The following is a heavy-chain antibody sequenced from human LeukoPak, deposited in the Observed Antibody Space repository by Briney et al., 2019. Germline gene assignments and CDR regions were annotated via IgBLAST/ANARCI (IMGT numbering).Heavy chain of an antibody. D-gene: IGHD6-13*01. J-gene: IGHJ5*02. V-gene: IGHV1-2*02. Sequence: ASVKVSCKASGYTFTGYYMHWVRQAPGQGLEWIGWINPNSGGTNYAQKFQGRVTMTRDTSISTAYMELSRLRSDDTAVYYCARDCSSSWYNWFDPWGQGTLVTVSS. CDR2: INPNSGGT. CDR3: ARDCSSSWYNWFDP. CDR1: GYTFTGYY.